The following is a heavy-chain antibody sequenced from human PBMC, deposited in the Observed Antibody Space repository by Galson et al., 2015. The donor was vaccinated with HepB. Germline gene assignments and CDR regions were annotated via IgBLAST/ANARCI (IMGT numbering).Heavy chain of an antibody. J-gene: IGHJ6*02. Sequence: SLRLSCAASGFTFSDHYMDWVRQAPGKGLEWVGRIRDKPNSYTTEYAAAVKGRFTVSRDDSMNSLYLQMNSLKAEDTAVYFCARGAALRGGSYAYGMDIWGQGTTVTVSS. CDR3: ARGAALRGGSYAYGMDI. CDR2: IRDKPNSYTT. CDR1: GFTFSDHY. D-gene: IGHD2-15*01. V-gene: IGHV3-72*01.